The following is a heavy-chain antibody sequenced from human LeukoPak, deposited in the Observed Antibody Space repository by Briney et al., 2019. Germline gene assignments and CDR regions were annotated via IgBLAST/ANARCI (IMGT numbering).Heavy chain of an antibody. Sequence: SETLSLTCAVSGGSISSSHWWSWVRQPPGKGLEWIGEIDHSGSTKYNPSLKSRVTISVDRSKNQFSLRLSTVTAADTAVYYCARVHKFCSGTSCYRFDPWGQGTPVTVSS. J-gene: IGHJ5*02. V-gene: IGHV4-4*02. D-gene: IGHD2-2*01. CDR1: GGSISSSHW. CDR2: IDHSGST. CDR3: ARVHKFCSGTSCYRFDP.